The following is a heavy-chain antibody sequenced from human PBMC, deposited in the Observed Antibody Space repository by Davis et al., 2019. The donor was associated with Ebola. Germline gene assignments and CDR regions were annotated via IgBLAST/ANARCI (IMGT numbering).Heavy chain of an antibody. D-gene: IGHD6-19*01. J-gene: IGHJ6*02. V-gene: IGHV4-59*08. CDR3: ARIWLYGMDV. Sequence: MPSETLSLTCTVSGGSISSYYWSWIRQPPGKGLEWIGYIYYSGSTNYNPSLKSRVTISVDTSKNQFSLKLSSVTAADTAVYYCARIWLYGMDVWGQGTTVTVSS. CDR2: IYYSGST. CDR1: GGSISSYY.